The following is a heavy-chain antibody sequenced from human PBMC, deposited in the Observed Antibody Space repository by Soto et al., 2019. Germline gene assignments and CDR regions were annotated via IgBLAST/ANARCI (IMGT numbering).Heavy chain of an antibody. V-gene: IGHV2-5*02. CDR3: AHRPRGFTYFFDY. Sequence: QITLNESGPTLVKPTQTLTLTCTFSGFSLSTRGVGVGWISQPPGKALEWLALLYWDDDERYSPSLISMLSITKDTSKNQVFLTMTNVDPVDTATYYCAHRPRGFTYFFDYWGQGTLVTVSS. CDR1: GFSLSTRGVG. J-gene: IGHJ4*02. CDR2: LYWDDDE.